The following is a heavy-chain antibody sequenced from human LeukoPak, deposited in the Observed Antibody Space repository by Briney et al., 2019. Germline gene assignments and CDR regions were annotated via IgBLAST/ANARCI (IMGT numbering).Heavy chain of an antibody. J-gene: IGHJ4*02. Sequence: GGSLRLSCPASGFTFISYTMNWVRQAPGKGPEWVSSISRSSSYIYYTDSVKGRFTISRDNAKNSLYLQMNSLTAEDTAVYYCARAEHPYGPRGFDFWGQGTLVSVSS. V-gene: IGHV3-21*01. CDR1: GFTFISYT. CDR2: ISRSSSYI. D-gene: IGHD3-10*01. CDR3: ARAEHPYGPRGFDF.